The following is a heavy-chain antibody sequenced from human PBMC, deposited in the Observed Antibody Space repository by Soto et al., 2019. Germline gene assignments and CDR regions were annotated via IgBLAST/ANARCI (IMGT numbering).Heavy chain of an antibody. Sequence: PSETLSLTCAVSGGSISSSNWWSWVRQPPGKGLEWIGEIYHSGSTNYNPSLKSRVTISVDKSKNQFSLKLSSVTAADTAVYYCARVGYSSSWYEGIFDYWGQGTLVTVSS. CDR3: ARVGYSSSWYEGIFDY. V-gene: IGHV4-4*02. CDR2: IYHSGST. CDR1: GGSISSSNW. J-gene: IGHJ4*02. D-gene: IGHD6-13*01.